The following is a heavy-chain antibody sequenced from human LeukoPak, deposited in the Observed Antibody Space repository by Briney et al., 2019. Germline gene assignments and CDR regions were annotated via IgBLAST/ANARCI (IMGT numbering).Heavy chain of an antibody. Sequence: SETLSLTCTVSGGSISSGSYYWSWIRQPAGKGLEWIGRIYTSGSTNYNPSLKSRVTISVDTSKNHFSPKLSSVTAADTAVYYCARALLVTSFDYWGQGTLVTVSS. CDR1: GGSISSGSYY. V-gene: IGHV4-61*02. J-gene: IGHJ4*02. CDR2: IYTSGST. D-gene: IGHD2-8*02. CDR3: ARALLVTSFDY.